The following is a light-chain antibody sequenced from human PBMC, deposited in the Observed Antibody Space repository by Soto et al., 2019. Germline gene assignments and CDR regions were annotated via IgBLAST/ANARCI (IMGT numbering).Light chain of an antibody. J-gene: IGKJ1*01. Sequence: EIVLTQSPGTLSLSPGERVTLSCRASQSVSSSYLAWYQQKPGQAPRLLLYGASSRATGIPDRFSGSGSGTDFPLTISRLDPEDFAVYFCQQHGSSPRTFGQGTKVEIK. V-gene: IGKV3-20*01. CDR1: QSVSSSY. CDR3: QQHGSSPRT. CDR2: GAS.